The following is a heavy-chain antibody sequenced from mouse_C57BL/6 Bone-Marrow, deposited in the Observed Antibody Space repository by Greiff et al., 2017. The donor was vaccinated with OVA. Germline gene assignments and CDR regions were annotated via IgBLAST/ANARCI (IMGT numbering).Heavy chain of an antibody. D-gene: IGHD2-2*01. J-gene: IGHJ2*01. CDR3: ARSYGYDEGFAY. V-gene: IGHV1-61*01. CDR2: IYPSDSET. CDR1: GYTFTSYW. Sequence: QVQLQQPGAELVRPGSSVKLSCKASGYTFTSYWMDWVKQRPGQGLEWIGNIYPSDSETHYNQKFKDKATLTVDKSSSTAYMQLSSLTSEDSAVYYCARSYGYDEGFAYWGQGTTLTVSS.